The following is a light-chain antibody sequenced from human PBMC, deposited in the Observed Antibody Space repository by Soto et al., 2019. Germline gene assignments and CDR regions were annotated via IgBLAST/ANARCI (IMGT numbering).Light chain of an antibody. Sequence: QCVLNQPASVSGSAGQAITISCTGTSSDVGRYNFVSWYQQHPGKVPKVMIYEVTKRPSGVSNRFSGSKSGNMAFLTISGLQAEDEADYYCCSDAGSGIYVFGTGTKVTVL. J-gene: IGLJ1*01. CDR2: EVT. V-gene: IGLV2-23*02. CDR1: SSDVGRYNF. CDR3: CSDAGSGIYV.